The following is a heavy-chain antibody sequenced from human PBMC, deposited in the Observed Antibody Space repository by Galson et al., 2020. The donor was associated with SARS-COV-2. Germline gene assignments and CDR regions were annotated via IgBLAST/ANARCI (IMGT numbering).Heavy chain of an antibody. D-gene: IGHD2-8*02. CDR3: ASGRTGAY. J-gene: IGHJ4*02. CDR1: GFTFSNYW. CDR2: IKEDGSEK. Sequence: GGSLRLSCAASGFTFSNYWMNWVRQAPGQGLEWVANIKEDGSEKYYVDSVKGRFTISRDNAENSLFLQMNSLRAQDTAVYYCASGRTGAYWGQGTLVTVSS. V-gene: IGHV3-7*01.